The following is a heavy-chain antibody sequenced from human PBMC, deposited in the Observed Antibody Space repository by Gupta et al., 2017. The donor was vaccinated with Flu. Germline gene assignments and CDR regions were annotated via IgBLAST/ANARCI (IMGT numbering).Heavy chain of an antibody. Sequence: QITLKESGPTLVKPTQTLTLTCTFSGFSLSTSEVGVGWIRQPPGKALEWLAVVYWDDDKRYSPSLKRRLTITKDTSKNQVDLKLTDVDPEDTATYYCAHMGYGDNLGMAVWGQGTTVTVSS. V-gene: IGHV2-5*02. CDR3: AHMGYGDNLGMAV. CDR1: GFSLSTSEVG. J-gene: IGHJ6*02. D-gene: IGHD4-17*01. CDR2: VYWDDDK.